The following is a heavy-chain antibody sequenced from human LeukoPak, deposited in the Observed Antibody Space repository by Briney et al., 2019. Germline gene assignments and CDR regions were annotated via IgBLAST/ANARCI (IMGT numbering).Heavy chain of an antibody. CDR1: GGSISSYY. D-gene: IGHD3-10*01. CDR3: ARERNYYGSGSYPDY. Sequence: SDTLSLTCTVSGGSISSYYWSWIRQPPGKGLEWIGYIYYSGSTNYNPSLKSRVTISVDASKNQFSLKLSSVTAADTAVYYCARERNYYGSGSYPDYWGQGTLVTVSS. CDR2: IYYSGST. J-gene: IGHJ4*02. V-gene: IGHV4-59*01.